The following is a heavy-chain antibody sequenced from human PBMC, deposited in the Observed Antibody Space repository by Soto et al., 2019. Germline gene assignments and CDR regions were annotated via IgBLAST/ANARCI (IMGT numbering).Heavy chain of an antibody. CDR2: ISAYNGNT. CDR3: ASPLEWGIPYGMEV. D-gene: IGHD3-3*01. V-gene: IGHV1-18*01. J-gene: IGHJ6*02. Sequence: ASVKVSCKASGYTFTSYGISWVRQAPGQGLEWMGWISAYNGNTNYAQKLQGRVTMTTDTSTSTAYMELRSLRSDDTAVYYCASPLEWGIPYGMEVWGQGTTVTVSS. CDR1: GYTFTSYG.